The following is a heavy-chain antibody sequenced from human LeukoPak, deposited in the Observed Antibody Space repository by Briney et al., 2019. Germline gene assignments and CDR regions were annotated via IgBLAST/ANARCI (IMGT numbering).Heavy chain of an antibody. CDR2: IYHSGST. CDR1: GGSISSGGYS. D-gene: IGHD5-12*01. Sequence: SQTLSLTCAVSGGSISSGGYSWSWIRQPPGEGLEWIGYIYHSGSTYYNPSLKSRVTISVDTSNNQFSLKLTSVTAADTAVYYCGVGSGYDDYWGQGTLVTVSS. J-gene: IGHJ4*02. CDR3: GVGSGYDDY. V-gene: IGHV4-30-2*01.